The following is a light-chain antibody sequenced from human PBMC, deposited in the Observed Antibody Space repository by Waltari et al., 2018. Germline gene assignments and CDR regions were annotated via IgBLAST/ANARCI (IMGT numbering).Light chain of an antibody. J-gene: IGKJ5*01. CDR1: QSVSSN. CDR2: DAS. V-gene: IGKV3-15*01. CDR3: QQYNRWPPIT. Sequence: EIVMTQSPATLSVSPGETATLSCRASQSVSSNVAWYQKKPGQAPRLLIYDASTRATSIPAKFRGSGSGTEFTLTISSLQSADFAVYYCQQYNRWPPITFGHGTRLEI.